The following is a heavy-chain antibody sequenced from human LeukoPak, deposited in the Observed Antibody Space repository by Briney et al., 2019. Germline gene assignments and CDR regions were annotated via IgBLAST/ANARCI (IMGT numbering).Heavy chain of an antibody. Sequence: ASVKVSCKASGYTFTGYYMHWVRQAPGQGLEWMGWINPNSGGTNYAQRFQGWVTMTRDTSISTACMELSRLRSDDTAVYYCARGRPRIAVAGKGYFDYWGQGTLVTVSS. CDR2: INPNSGGT. J-gene: IGHJ4*02. CDR1: GYTFTGYY. V-gene: IGHV1-2*04. D-gene: IGHD6-19*01. CDR3: ARGRPRIAVAGKGYFDY.